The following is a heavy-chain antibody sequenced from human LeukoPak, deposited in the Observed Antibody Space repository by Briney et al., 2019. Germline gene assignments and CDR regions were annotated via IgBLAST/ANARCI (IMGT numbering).Heavy chain of an antibody. CDR1: GGSISSSSYY. V-gene: IGHV4-39*01. Sequence: SETLSLTCTVSGGSISSSSYYWGWLRQPPGKGLEWIGSIYYSGSTYYNPSLKSRVTISVDTSKNQFSLKLSSVTAADTAVYYCARTHYDFWSGSLAWFDPWGQGTLVTVSS. D-gene: IGHD3-3*01. J-gene: IGHJ5*02. CDR2: IYYSGST. CDR3: ARTHYDFWSGSLAWFDP.